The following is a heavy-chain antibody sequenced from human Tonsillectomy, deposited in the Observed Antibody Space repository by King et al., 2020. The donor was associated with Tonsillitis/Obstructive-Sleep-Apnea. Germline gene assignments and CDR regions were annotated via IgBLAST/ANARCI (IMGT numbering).Heavy chain of an antibody. CDR2: ISYDGSNK. CDR1: GFTFSNYA. J-gene: IGHJ4*02. CDR3: ARDSITGKHYFDH. V-gene: IGHV3-30*04. Sequence: VQLVESGGGVVQPGRSLRLSCAASGFTFSNYAMHWVRQAPGKGLEWVALISYDGSNKHYADSVKSRFTISRDNSKNTMSLQMNSLRAEDTAVYYCARDSITGKHYFDHWGQGTLVTVSS. D-gene: IGHD1-20*01.